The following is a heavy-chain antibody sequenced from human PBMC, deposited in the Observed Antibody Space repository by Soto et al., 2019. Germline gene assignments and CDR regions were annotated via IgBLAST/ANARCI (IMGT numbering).Heavy chain of an antibody. Sequence: LSLTCSVSGGSVNSANYYWSWMRQPPGKGLEWIGFIYYNGNTKYNPSLKSRVTISLDTSKNQFSLNLTSVTAADAAVYYCSRDNSGYFPTYWGQGTLVTVS. J-gene: IGHJ4*02. CDR3: SRDNSGYFPTY. D-gene: IGHD3-22*01. CDR1: GGSVNSANYY. CDR2: IYYNGNT. V-gene: IGHV4-61*01.